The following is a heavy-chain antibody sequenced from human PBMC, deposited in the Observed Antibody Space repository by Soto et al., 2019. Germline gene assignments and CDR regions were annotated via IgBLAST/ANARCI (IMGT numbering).Heavy chain of an antibody. V-gene: IGHV4-39*01. CDR1: GDSVTISDYY. CDR2: IHYSGST. Sequence: QLQLQESGPGLVKPSETLSLTCTVSGDSVTISDYYWGWIRQPPGKGLEWIGSIHYSGSTYYNPSLKSRVTISGDTSKKQFSLKLTSGTAADAAVYYCAAHDSGGYYAEYWGQGTLVTVS. D-gene: IGHD3-22*01. CDR3: AAHDSGGYYAEY. J-gene: IGHJ4*02.